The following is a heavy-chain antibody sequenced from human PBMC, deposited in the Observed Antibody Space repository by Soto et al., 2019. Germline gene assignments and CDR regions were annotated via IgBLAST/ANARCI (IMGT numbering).Heavy chain of an antibody. J-gene: IGHJ6*02. CDR1: GYTFTSYV. CDR3: AREGVYSRGWYGGYGGYYGMDV. Sequence: QVQLVQAGAEVKKPGASVKVSCKASGYTFTSYVISWVRQAPGHGREWMGWISAYNGNTNYAQKLQRRVTMTTDPSASTAYMELRRLRSDDTAVYYWAREGVYSRGWYGGYGGYYGMDVCGQRTTVTVSS. V-gene: IGHV1-18*01. CDR2: ISAYNGNT. D-gene: IGHD6-19*01.